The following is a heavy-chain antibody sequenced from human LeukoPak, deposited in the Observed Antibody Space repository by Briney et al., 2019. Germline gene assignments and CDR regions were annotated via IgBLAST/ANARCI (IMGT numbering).Heavy chain of an antibody. V-gene: IGHV3-33*01. CDR1: GFTFSSYG. D-gene: IGHD1-26*01. CDR3: ARDRMGATKEYYFDY. J-gene: IGHJ4*02. Sequence: PGRSLRLSCAASGFTFSSYGMHWVRQAPGKGLEWVAVIWYDGSNKYYADSVKGRFTISRDNSKNTLYLQMNSLRAEDTAVYYCARDRMGATKEYYFDYWGQGTLVTVSS. CDR2: IWYDGSNK.